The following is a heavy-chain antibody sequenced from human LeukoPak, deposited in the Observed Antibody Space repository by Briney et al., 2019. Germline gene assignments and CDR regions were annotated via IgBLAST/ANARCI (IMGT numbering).Heavy chain of an antibody. J-gene: IGHJ4*02. CDR1: GGTFSSYA. V-gene: IGHV1-69*01. D-gene: IGHD3-10*01. Sequence: SVKVSCKASGGTFSSYAISWVRQAPRQGLEWMGGIIPIFGTANYAQKFQGRVTITADESTSTAYMELSSLRSEDTAVYYCARDLSPYGSGSYYPLYDWGQGTLVTVSS. CDR3: ARDLSPYGSGSYYPLYD. CDR2: IIPIFGTA.